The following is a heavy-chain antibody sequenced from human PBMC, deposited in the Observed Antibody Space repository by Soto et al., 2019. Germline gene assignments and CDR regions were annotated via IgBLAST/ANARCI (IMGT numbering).Heavy chain of an antibody. D-gene: IGHD3-10*01. J-gene: IGHJ5*02. CDR1: GFTFSSYA. Sequence: PGGSLLLSCAASGFTFSSYAMSWVRQAPGKGLEWVSAISGSGGSTYYADSVKCRFTISRDNAKNTLYLQMNSLRAEDTAVYYCANDDEPRHRPWFGELSKRGWFDPWAQGTLVTVSS. CDR2: ISGSGGST. V-gene: IGHV3-23*01. CDR3: ANDDEPRHRPWFGELSKRGWFDP.